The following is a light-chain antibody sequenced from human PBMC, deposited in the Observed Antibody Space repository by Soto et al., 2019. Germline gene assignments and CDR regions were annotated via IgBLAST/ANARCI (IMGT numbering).Light chain of an antibody. CDR1: QSIRSW. Sequence: DIQMTQSPSTLSASVGDRVTITCRASQSIRSWLAWYQQKPGKAPKLLIYRASSLESGVPSRFSGSGSGTEFTLTISSLQPDDFATYYCQQYHSLYTFGQGTKLEIK. CDR3: QQYHSLYT. J-gene: IGKJ2*01. V-gene: IGKV1-5*03. CDR2: RAS.